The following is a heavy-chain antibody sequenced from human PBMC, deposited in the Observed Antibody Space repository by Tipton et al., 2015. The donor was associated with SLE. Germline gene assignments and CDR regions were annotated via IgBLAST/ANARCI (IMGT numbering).Heavy chain of an antibody. D-gene: IGHD1-26*01. CDR1: GFTFSSYS. Sequence: SLRLSCAASGFTFSSYSMNWVRQAPGKGLEWVSSISSSSSYIYYADSVKGRFTISRDNAKNSLYLQMNSLRAEDTAVYYCARGWELLKSFDYWGQGTLATVSS. J-gene: IGHJ4*02. CDR3: ARGWELLKSFDY. V-gene: IGHV3-21*01. CDR2: ISSSSSYI.